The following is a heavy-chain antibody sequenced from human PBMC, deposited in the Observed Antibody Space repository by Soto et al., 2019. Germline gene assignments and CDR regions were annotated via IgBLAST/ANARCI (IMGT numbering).Heavy chain of an antibody. CDR3: AGNIAAAGRRYYGMDV. D-gene: IGHD6-13*01. V-gene: IGHV4-4*07. Sequence: QVQLQESGPGLVKPSETLSLTRTVSGGSMSGYYWSWIRQSAGKGLEWIGRVYTSETTYYNPSLKSRVTMSLDTSKNQFSLNLYSLTAADTAVYYCAGNIAAAGRRYYGMDVWGQGTTVTVSS. J-gene: IGHJ6*02. CDR1: GGSMSGYY. CDR2: VYTSETT.